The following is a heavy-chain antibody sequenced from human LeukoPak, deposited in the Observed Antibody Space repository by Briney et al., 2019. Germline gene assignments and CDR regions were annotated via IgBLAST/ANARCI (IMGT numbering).Heavy chain of an antibody. CDR1: GFTVSTNY. J-gene: IGHJ4*02. CDR3: ARDTGSMAARFFDN. D-gene: IGHD2-8*02. V-gene: IGHV3-53*01. CDR2: IYSGGST. Sequence: GGSLRLSCVASGFTVSTNYMSWVRQAPGKGLEWVSVIYSGGSTYYADSVKGRFTISRDNSKNTLYLQMNSLRAEDTAVYYCARDTGSMAARFFDNWGQGTLVTVS.